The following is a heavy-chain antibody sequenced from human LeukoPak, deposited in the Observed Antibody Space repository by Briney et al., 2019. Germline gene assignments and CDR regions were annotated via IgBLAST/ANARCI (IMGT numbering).Heavy chain of an antibody. Sequence: GGSLRLSCAASGFTFSSYAMSWVRQAPGKGLEWVSSISSSSSYIYYADSVKGRFTISRDNAKNSLYLQMNSLRAEDTAVYYCARDHEGTEGYSSSWYFQHWGQGTLVTVSS. J-gene: IGHJ1*01. V-gene: IGHV3-21*01. D-gene: IGHD6-13*01. CDR3: ARDHEGTEGYSSSWYFQH. CDR2: ISSSSSYI. CDR1: GFTFSSYA.